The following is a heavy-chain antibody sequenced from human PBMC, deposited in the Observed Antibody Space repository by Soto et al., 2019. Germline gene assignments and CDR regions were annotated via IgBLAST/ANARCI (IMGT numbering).Heavy chain of an antibody. D-gene: IGHD7-27*01. CDR2: VYYNGIT. J-gene: IGHJ4*02. CDR3: TRANLYSEY. Sequence: QVQLQESGPGLVKPSETLSLTCTVSGGSINNHYWRWIRQPPGKGLEWLGYVYYNGITNYNPSLKRRVPMSVDTSQNPVSLNLTSLTAADTATYYCTRANLYSEYWGQVIPVTVSS. V-gene: IGHV4-59*11. CDR1: GGSINNHY.